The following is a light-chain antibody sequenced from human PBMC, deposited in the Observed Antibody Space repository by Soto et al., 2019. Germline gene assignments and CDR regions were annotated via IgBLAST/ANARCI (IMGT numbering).Light chain of an antibody. Sequence: DIVLTQSPATLSLSPGERATLSCRASHSVSSYLAWYQQKPGQAPWLLIHEASNRATGIPARFSGRGSGTDFTLTSSSLEPEDSAVYYCQQRSSSHTFGGGTKVDIK. V-gene: IGKV3-11*01. CDR3: QQRSSSHT. J-gene: IGKJ4*01. CDR2: EAS. CDR1: HSVSSY.